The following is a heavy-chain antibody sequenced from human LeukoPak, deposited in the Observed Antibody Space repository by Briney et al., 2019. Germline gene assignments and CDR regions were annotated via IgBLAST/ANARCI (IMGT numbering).Heavy chain of an antibody. J-gene: IGHJ4*02. CDR3: ASRPFGSSWPLDY. CDR1: GYTFTGHY. CDR2: INPNSGGT. D-gene: IGHD6-13*01. Sequence: ASVKVSCKASGYTFTGHYMHWVRQAPGQGLEWMGWINPNSGGTNYAQKFQGRVTMTRDTSISTAYMELSRLRSDDTAVYYCASRPFGSSWPLDYWGQGTLVTVSS. V-gene: IGHV1-2*02.